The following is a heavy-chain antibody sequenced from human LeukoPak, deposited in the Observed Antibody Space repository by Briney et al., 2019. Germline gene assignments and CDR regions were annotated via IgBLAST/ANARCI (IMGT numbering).Heavy chain of an antibody. V-gene: IGHV1-69*06. CDR2: IIPIFGTA. Sequence: SVKVPCKASGGTFSSYAISWVRQAPGQGLEWMGGIIPIFGTANYAQKFQGRVTITADKSTSTAYMELSSLRSEDTAVYYCASPYSGSYEFDYWGQGTLVTVSS. J-gene: IGHJ4*02. D-gene: IGHD1-26*01. CDR3: ASPYSGSYEFDY. CDR1: GGTFSSYA.